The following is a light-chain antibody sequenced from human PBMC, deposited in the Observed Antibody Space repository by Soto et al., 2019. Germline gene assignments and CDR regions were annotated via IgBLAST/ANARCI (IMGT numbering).Light chain of an antibody. CDR2: GAS. Sequence: EIVMTQSPTILSVSPGERATLSCRASQSVSSNLAWYQQKPGQAPRLLIYGASNRATGIPDRFSGSGSGTDFTLTISRLEPEDSAVYYCQQRHMWPIAFGQGTRLEIK. CDR1: QSVSSN. V-gene: IGKV3D-15*01. CDR3: QQRHMWPIA. J-gene: IGKJ5*01.